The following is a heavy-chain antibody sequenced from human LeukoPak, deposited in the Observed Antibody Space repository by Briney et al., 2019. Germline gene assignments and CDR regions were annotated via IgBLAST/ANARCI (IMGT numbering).Heavy chain of an antibody. V-gene: IGHV3-30-3*01. J-gene: IGHJ4*02. CDR2: ISYDRNNI. D-gene: IGHD1-1*01. Sequence: GGSLRLSCVASGFTFSSYTMHWVRQAPGRGLEWVAVISYDRNNIYYADSVKGRFTISRDNSKNTLYLQMNSLRAEDTAVYYCAKDPNLDADFDYWGQGTLVTVSS. CDR1: GFTFSSYT. CDR3: AKDPNLDADFDY.